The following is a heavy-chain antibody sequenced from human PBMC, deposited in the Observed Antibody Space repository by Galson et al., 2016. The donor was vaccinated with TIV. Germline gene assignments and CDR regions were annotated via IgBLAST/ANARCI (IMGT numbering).Heavy chain of an antibody. V-gene: IGHV6-1*01. Sequence: CAISGDSVSSTSAAWNWIRQSPSRGLEWLGRTYYRSTWYNDYAASLKRRITINPDPAKNQFSLQLTSVTPEDAAVYYCARGAPSVFGVIMTLDYWGQGTLVTVSS. D-gene: IGHD3-3*01. CDR3: ARGAPSVFGVIMTLDY. J-gene: IGHJ4*02. CDR2: TYYRSTWYN. CDR1: GDSVSSTSAA.